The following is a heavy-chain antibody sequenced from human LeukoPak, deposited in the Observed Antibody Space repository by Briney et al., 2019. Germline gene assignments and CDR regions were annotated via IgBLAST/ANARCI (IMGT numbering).Heavy chain of an antibody. CDR2: INSDGSST. J-gene: IGHJ6*02. D-gene: IGHD2-15*01. CDR3: ARDGDCSGGSCYSDGSYYYGMDV. Sequence: PGGSLRLSCAASGFTFSSYWMHWVRQAPGKGLVWVSRINSDGSSTSYADSVKGRFTISRDNAKNTLYLQMNSPRAEDTAVYYCARDGDCSGGSCYSDGSYYYGMDVWGQGTTVTVSS. CDR1: GFTFSSYW. V-gene: IGHV3-74*01.